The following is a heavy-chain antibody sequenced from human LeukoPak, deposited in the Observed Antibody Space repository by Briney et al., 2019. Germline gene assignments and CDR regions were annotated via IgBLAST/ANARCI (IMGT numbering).Heavy chain of an antibody. CDR2: ISAYNGNT. CDR3: ARDSTPYYYDSSGYYPGHFDY. Sequence: ASVKVSCKASGYTFTSYGISWVRQGPGQGLEWMGWISAYNGNTNYAQKLQGRVTMTTDTSTSTAYMELRSLRSDDTAVYYCARDSTPYYYDSSGYYPGHFDYWGQGTLVTVSS. CDR1: GYTFTSYG. V-gene: IGHV1-18*01. D-gene: IGHD3-22*01. J-gene: IGHJ4*02.